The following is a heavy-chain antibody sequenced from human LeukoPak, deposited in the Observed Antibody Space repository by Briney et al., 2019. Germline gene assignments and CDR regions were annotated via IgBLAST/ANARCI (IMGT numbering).Heavy chain of an antibody. CDR2: TYYRSKWYN. V-gene: IGHV6-1*01. Sequence: PSQTLSLTCAISGDSVSSNSAAWNWIRQSPSRGLEWLGRTYYRSKWYNDYAVSVKSRITINPDTSKNQFSLKLSSVTAADTAVYYCARQGYYDSSGWTFDIWGQGTMVTVSS. J-gene: IGHJ3*02. CDR3: ARQGYYDSSGWTFDI. D-gene: IGHD3-22*01. CDR1: GDSVSSNSAA.